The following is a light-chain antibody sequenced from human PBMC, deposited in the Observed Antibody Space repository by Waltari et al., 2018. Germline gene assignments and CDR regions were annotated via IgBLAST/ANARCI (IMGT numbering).Light chain of an antibody. CDR1: NSNVGKNA. CDR3: AAWDDILKVVV. Sequence: QSVLTQPPSVSEAPRQRVTISCSGSNSNVGKNAVNWFQHLPGKAPKLLIYYDDLVASGVADRCSGSKSGTSASLAISGLQSEGGAEYYCAAWDDILKVVVFVVGTKLSVL. CDR2: YDD. J-gene: IGLJ2*01. V-gene: IGLV1-36*01.